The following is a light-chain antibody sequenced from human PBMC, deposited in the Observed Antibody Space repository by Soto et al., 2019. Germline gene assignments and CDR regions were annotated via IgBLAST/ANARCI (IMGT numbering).Light chain of an antibody. CDR3: QRYDNLPT. CDR2: AAF. Sequence: DIQMTQSPSTLSGSVGGRVTVTCRSSQGITNYLAWYQQKPGKVPKLLIYAAFNLQPGVPSRFSGSGSGTDFTFTISSLQPEDIATYYCQRYDNLPTFGQGTRLEI. V-gene: IGKV1-33*01. CDR1: QGITNY. J-gene: IGKJ5*01.